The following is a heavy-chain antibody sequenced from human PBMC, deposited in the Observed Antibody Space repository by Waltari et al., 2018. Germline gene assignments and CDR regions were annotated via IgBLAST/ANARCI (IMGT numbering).Heavy chain of an antibody. Sequence: EVKLVESGGGLVQPGESLRLSCAASGFTFKNYWMTWVRQAPGKGLEWVANINQGGSAIFYVDSVKGRFTISRDDAKNSLYLQMNSLRAEDMAVYYCVRVAYDSWNFDFWGQGTMVTVSS. V-gene: IGHV3-7*01. CDR1: GFTFKNYW. CDR2: INQGGSAI. CDR3: VRVAYDSWNFDF. J-gene: IGHJ3*01. D-gene: IGHD3-22*01.